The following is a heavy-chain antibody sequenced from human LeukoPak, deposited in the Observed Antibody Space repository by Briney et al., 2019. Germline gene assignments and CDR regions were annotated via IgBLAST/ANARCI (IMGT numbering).Heavy chain of an antibody. D-gene: IGHD1-7*01. J-gene: IGHJ4*02. V-gene: IGHV1-2*02. CDR3: ARGPDWNYVAYFDY. CDR2: INPNSGGT. Sequence: ASVKVSCKASGYTFTGYYMHWVRQAPGQGLEWMGWINPNSGGTNYAQKLQGRVTMTTDTSTSTAYMELRSLRSDDTAVYYCARGPDWNYVAYFDYWGQGTLVTVSS. CDR1: GYTFTGYY.